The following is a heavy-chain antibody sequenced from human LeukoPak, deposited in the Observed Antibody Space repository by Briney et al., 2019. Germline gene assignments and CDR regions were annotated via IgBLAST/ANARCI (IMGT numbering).Heavy chain of an antibody. Sequence: SETLSLTCTVSGGSISSYYWSWIRQPPGKGLEWIGYIYYSGSTNYNPSLKSRVTISVDTSKNQFSLKLSSVTAADTAVCYCARYRLRFDPWGQGTLVTVSS. CDR2: IYYSGST. CDR3: ARYRLRFDP. D-gene: IGHD5-18*01. V-gene: IGHV4-59*01. J-gene: IGHJ5*02. CDR1: GGSISSYY.